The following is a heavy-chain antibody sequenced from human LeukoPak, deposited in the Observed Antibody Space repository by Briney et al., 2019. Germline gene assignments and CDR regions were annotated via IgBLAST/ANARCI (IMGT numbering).Heavy chain of an antibody. Sequence: GGSLRLSCAASGFTFSTHWMSWVRQAPGKGLEWVANIKQDGSEKYYVDSVKGRFTISRDNAKNSVYLQMNSLRGEDTAVYYCARGHYYFDYWGQGTLVTVSS. J-gene: IGHJ4*02. CDR1: GFTFSTHW. CDR2: IKQDGSEK. V-gene: IGHV3-7*04. CDR3: ARGHYYFDY.